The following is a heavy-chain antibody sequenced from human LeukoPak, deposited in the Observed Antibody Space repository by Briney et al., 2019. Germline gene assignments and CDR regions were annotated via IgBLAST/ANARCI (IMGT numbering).Heavy chain of an antibody. CDR2: ISGSGGST. V-gene: IGHV3-23*01. Sequence: GGTLRLSCAASGFTFSNYGMNWVRQAPGKGLEWVSGISGSGGSTYYADSVKGRFTISRDNSKNTLYLQMNSLRPEDTAVYYCAKDYGSYSYFDYWGQGTLVTVSS. CDR1: GFTFSNYG. CDR3: AKDYGSYSYFDY. D-gene: IGHD1-26*01. J-gene: IGHJ4*02.